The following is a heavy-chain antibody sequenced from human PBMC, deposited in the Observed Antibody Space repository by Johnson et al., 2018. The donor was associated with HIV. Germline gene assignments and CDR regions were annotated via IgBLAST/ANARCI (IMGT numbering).Heavy chain of an antibody. V-gene: IGHV3-7*01. CDR2: INQDGSEK. D-gene: IGHD3-22*01. Sequence: VQLVESGGGVVQPGRSLRLSCAASRFTFSTYWMTWVRQVPGQGLEWVANINQDGSEKFYVDSVKGRFTISRDNSKNTVYLQMNSLRVEATAVYYCAKGASITMIVAVVRAFDIWGQGTMVTVSS. J-gene: IGHJ3*02. CDR3: AKGASITMIVAVVRAFDI. CDR1: RFTFSTYW.